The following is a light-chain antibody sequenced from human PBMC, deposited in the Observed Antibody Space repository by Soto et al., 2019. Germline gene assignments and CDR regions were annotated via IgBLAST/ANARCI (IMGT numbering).Light chain of an antibody. J-gene: IGKJ5*01. Sequence: EIVLTQSPATLSSSPGERATLSCRASQSVSSSLAWYQQKPGQAPRLLIYGASNRAGGIPARFSGSGSGTDFTLTISSLEPEDFAVYYCQQRSNWPVTCGQGTRLEIK. CDR1: QSVSSS. CDR2: GAS. CDR3: QQRSNWPVT. V-gene: IGKV3-11*01.